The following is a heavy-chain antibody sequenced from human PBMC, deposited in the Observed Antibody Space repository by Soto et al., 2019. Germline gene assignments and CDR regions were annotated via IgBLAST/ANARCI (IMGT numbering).Heavy chain of an antibody. D-gene: IGHD3-3*01. J-gene: IGHJ3*02. Sequence: ASVKVSCKASGYTFTSYYMHWVRQAPGQGLEWMGIINPSGGSTSYAQKFQGRVTMTRDTSTSTVYMELSSLRSEDTAVYYCARARGQYDFWSGYPDAFDIWGQGTMVTVSS. CDR2: INPSGGST. CDR3: ARARGQYDFWSGYPDAFDI. V-gene: IGHV1-46*03. CDR1: GYTFTSYY.